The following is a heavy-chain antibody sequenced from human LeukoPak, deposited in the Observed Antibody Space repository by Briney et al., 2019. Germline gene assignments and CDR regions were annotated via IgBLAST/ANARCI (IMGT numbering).Heavy chain of an antibody. Sequence: ASVKVSCTASGYTFTSYDINWVRQAPGQGLEWMGWMNPNSGNTGYAQKFQGRVTITRNTSISTAYMELSSLRSEDTAVYYCARSRSYSSPLYYYYYMDVWGKGTTVTVSS. D-gene: IGHD6-13*01. CDR1: GYTFTSYD. V-gene: IGHV1-8*01. CDR3: ARSRSYSSPLYYYYYMDV. CDR2: MNPNSGNT. J-gene: IGHJ6*03.